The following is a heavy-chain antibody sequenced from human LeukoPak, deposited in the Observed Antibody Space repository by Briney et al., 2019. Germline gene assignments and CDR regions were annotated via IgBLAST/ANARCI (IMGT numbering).Heavy chain of an antibody. J-gene: IGHJ5*02. CDR1: GYSISSGYY. Sequence: PSETLSLTCAVSGYSISSGYYWGWIRQPPGNGLEWIGSIYHSGSTYYNPSLKSRVTISVDTSKNQFSLKLSSVTAADTAVYYCARPYCSGGSCYGWFDPWGQGTLVTVSS. CDR2: IYHSGST. D-gene: IGHD2-15*01. V-gene: IGHV4-38-2*01. CDR3: ARPYCSGGSCYGWFDP.